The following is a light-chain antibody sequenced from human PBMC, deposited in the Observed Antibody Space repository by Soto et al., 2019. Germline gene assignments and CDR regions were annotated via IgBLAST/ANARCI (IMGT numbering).Light chain of an antibody. Sequence: EIVMTQSPVTLPVSPGERATLSCRASQSVSFNLAWYQQKPGQTPRLLISGASTRGTGIPDRISGSGSGTEFNLTVSSLQSEDFAVYYCQQYSDWPLTFGGGTNVDIK. V-gene: IGKV3-15*01. J-gene: IGKJ4*02. CDR3: QQYSDWPLT. CDR1: QSVSFN. CDR2: GAS.